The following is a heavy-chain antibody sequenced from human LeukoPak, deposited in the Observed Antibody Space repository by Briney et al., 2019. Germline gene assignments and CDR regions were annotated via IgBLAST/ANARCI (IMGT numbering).Heavy chain of an antibody. Sequence: GGSLRLSCAGSEFTFRSYSMHWVRQAPGKGLEWVSSISGSSSDIYYADSVKGRFTISRDNSKNSLYLQMKSLRAEDTALYYCARRGYHDSSGFDYWGQGTLVTVSS. CDR3: ARRGYHDSSGFDY. V-gene: IGHV3-21*01. CDR2: ISGSSSDI. CDR1: EFTFRSYS. D-gene: IGHD3-22*01. J-gene: IGHJ4*02.